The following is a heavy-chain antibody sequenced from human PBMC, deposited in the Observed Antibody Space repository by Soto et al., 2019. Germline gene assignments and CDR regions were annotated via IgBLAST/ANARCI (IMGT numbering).Heavy chain of an antibody. CDR3: ARYTPVTCSYGQTMNYDY. J-gene: IGHJ4*02. V-gene: IGHV4-59*01. CDR2: IYYSGST. Sequence: WSRSSKRQGGGMEWIGYIYYSGSTNYNPSLKSRVNISVDTSKNQFSLKLSSVTAADTAVYYCARYTPVTCSYGQTMNYDYWGQGTLVPGSS. D-gene: IGHD5-18*01.